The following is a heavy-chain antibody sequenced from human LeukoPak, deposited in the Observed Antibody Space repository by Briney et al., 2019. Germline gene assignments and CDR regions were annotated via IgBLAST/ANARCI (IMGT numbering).Heavy chain of an antibody. CDR3: AEVRGVDNWFDP. Sequence: GASVKVSCKASGYTFTSYGISWVRQAPGQGLEWMGWINPNSGGTNYAQKFQGRVTMTRDTSISTAYMELSRLRSDDTAVYYCAEVRGVDNWFDPWGQGTLVTVSS. CDR2: INPNSGGT. J-gene: IGHJ5*02. CDR1: GYTFTSYG. V-gene: IGHV1-2*02. D-gene: IGHD3-10*01.